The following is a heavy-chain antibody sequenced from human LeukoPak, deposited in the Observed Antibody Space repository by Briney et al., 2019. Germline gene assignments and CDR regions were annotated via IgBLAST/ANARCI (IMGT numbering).Heavy chain of an antibody. Sequence: PSETLSLTCTVSGGSISSSSYYWGWIRQPPGKGLECIGSIYYSGSTYYNPSLKSRVTISVDTSKNQCSLKLSSVTAADTAVYYCAISSAVASTPYYYDSSGYYDYWGQGTLVTVSS. D-gene: IGHD3-22*01. CDR2: IYYSGST. CDR1: GGSISSSSYY. J-gene: IGHJ4*02. V-gene: IGHV4-39*01. CDR3: AISSAVASTPYYYDSSGYYDY.